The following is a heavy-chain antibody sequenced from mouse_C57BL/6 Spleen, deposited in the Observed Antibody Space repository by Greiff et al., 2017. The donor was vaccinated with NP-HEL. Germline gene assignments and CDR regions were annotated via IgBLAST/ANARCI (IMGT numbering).Heavy chain of an antibody. Sequence: EVQLQESGPSLVKPSQSLSLTCSVTGYSITSCYYWNWIRQFPGNKLEWMGYINYDGSNNYNPSLKNRISITRDTSKNQFFLKLNSVTTEYTSTYYCARGGVYDGYYGGAMDYWGQGTSVTVSS. CDR2: INYDGSN. CDR3: ARGGVYDGYYGGAMDY. V-gene: IGHV3-6*01. J-gene: IGHJ4*01. CDR1: GYSITSCYY. D-gene: IGHD2-3*01.